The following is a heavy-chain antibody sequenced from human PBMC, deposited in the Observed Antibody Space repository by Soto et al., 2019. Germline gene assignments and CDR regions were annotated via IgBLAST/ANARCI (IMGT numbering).Heavy chain of an antibody. CDR1: GFTFSSYS. V-gene: IGHV3-48*02. CDR3: AKATLQLLIRDAFEI. D-gene: IGHD6-6*01. Sequence: GGSLRLSCAASGFTFSSYSMNWVRQAPGKGLEWVSYISSSSSTIYYADSVKGRFTISRDNAKNSLYLQMNSLRDEDTAVYYCAKATLQLLIRDAFEIWGQGKMVTGSS. CDR2: ISSSSSTI. J-gene: IGHJ3*02.